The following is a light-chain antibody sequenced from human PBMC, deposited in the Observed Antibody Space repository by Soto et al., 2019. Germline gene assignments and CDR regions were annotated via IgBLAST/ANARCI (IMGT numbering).Light chain of an antibody. Sequence: EIVMTQSPATLSVSPGERATLSCRASQIFTSNLAWYQQKPGQAPRLLIYGASARATGVPARFSGSGSGTEFTLTISSLQPEDFAVYYCQQYNNWPWTFGQGTKVEIK. V-gene: IGKV3-15*01. CDR3: QQYNNWPWT. CDR2: GAS. CDR1: QIFTSN. J-gene: IGKJ1*01.